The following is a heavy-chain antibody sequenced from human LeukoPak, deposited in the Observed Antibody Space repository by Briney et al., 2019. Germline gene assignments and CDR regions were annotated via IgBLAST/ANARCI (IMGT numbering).Heavy chain of an antibody. J-gene: IGHJ4*02. CDR1: GGSISSYY. CDR2: IYYDGST. Sequence: SETLSLTCTVSGGSISSYYWSWIRQPPGKGLEWIGHIYYDGSTNYNPSLQSRVTISIDTSVQFPLRLSSVTAADTAVYYCARAPSISSVDFDYWGQGTLVTVSS. V-gene: IGHV4-59*01. D-gene: IGHD2-21*01. CDR3: ARAPSISSVDFDY.